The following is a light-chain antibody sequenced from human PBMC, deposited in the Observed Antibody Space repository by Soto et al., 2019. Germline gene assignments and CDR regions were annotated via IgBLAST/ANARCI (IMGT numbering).Light chain of an antibody. V-gene: IGKV1-12*01. CDR3: QQASSFPHT. CDR1: QDINKW. CDR2: AAS. J-gene: IGKJ2*01. Sequence: DIQMTQSPSSVSAPVGDRVTISCRASQDINKWLAWYQQKPGKAPKLLISAASTLQSGVPSRFSGSGSGTEFTLTIQGLQPDDIATYYCQQASSFPHTFGQATKLEIK.